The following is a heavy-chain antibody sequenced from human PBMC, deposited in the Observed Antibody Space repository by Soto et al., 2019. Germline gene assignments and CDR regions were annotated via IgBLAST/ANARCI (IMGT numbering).Heavy chain of an antibody. CDR3: ARGTGTGRPYYYYGMDV. Sequence: GGSLRLSCAASGFTFSSYWMHWVRQAPGKGLVWVSRINSDGSSTSYADSVKGRFTISRDNAKNTLYLQMNSLRAEDTAVYYCARGTGTGRPYYYYGMDVWGQGTTVTVSS. D-gene: IGHD1-7*01. V-gene: IGHV3-74*01. CDR1: GFTFSSYW. J-gene: IGHJ6*02. CDR2: INSDGSST.